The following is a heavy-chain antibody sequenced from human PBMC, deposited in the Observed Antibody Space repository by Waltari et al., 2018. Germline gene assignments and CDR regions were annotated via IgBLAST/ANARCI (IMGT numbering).Heavy chain of an antibody. CDR3: ARQATDTYYYYYMDV. CDR2: ISYSGST. V-gene: IGHV4-39*01. J-gene: IGHJ6*03. Sequence: QLQLQASGPGLVKPSATLSLTCTVSGGSISTTTYYWGWVRLPPGKGLESIGCISYSGSTSYNPSLNSRVTMSVDTSKNQFSLKLNSVTAADTAVYYCARQATDTYYYYYMDVWGKGTTVTVSS. D-gene: IGHD2-21*02. CDR1: GGSISTTTYY.